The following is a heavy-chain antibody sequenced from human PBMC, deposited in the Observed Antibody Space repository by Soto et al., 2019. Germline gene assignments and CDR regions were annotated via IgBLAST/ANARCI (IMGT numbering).Heavy chain of an antibody. CDR2: IYHSGST. CDR1: GGSISSSNW. Sequence: QVQLQESGPGLVKPSGTLSLTCAVSGGSISSSNWWSWVRQPPGKGLEWIGEIYHSGSTNYNPSLKSRVTISADKSKNRFSLKLSSVTAADTAVYYCARLPVSGNYHYYGMDVWGQGTTVTVSS. J-gene: IGHJ6*02. D-gene: IGHD3-10*01. CDR3: ARLPVSGNYHYYGMDV. V-gene: IGHV4-4*02.